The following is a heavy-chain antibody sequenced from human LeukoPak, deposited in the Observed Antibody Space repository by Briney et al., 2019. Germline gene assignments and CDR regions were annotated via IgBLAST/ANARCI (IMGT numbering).Heavy chain of an antibody. Sequence: ASVKVSCKASGFTFTSRSAVQWVRQARGQRLEWIGWIVVGSDNTNYAQKFQERVTITRDMSTSTAYMELSSQRSEDTAVYYCAAPYSSTWFDYWGQGTLVTVSS. D-gene: IGHD6-13*01. J-gene: IGHJ4*02. CDR1: GFTFTSRSA. CDR2: IVVGSDNT. CDR3: AAPYSSTWFDY. V-gene: IGHV1-58*01.